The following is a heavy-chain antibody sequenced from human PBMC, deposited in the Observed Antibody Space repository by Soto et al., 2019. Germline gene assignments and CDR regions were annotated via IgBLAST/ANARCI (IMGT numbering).Heavy chain of an antibody. Sequence: SETLSLTCTVSGGSISSGGYYWSWIRQHPGKGLEWIGYIYYSGSTYYNPSLKSRVTISVDTSKNQFSLKLSSVTAADTAVYYCARAYWVRGVIIGYWFDPWGQGTLVTVSS. CDR2: IYYSGST. CDR3: ARAYWVRGVIIGYWFDP. CDR1: GGSISSGGYY. D-gene: IGHD3-10*01. V-gene: IGHV4-31*03. J-gene: IGHJ5*02.